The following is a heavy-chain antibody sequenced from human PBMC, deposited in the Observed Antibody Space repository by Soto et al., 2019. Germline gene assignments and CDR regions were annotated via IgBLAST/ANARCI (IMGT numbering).Heavy chain of an antibody. CDR3: ARDSDYATFDY. J-gene: IGHJ4*02. CDR2: IYHSGST. CDR1: GGNTSRTNW. V-gene: IGHV4-4*02. D-gene: IGHD5-12*01. Sequence: SETLSLTCAVSGGNTSRTNWRSWVRQPPGEGLEWNGEIYHSGSTNYNPSLKSRVTISVDKSKNQFSLKLSSVTAEDTAVYYCARDSDYATFDYWGQGTLVTVSS.